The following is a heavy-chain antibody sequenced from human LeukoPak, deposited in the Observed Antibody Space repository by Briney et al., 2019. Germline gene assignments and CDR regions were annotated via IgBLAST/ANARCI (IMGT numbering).Heavy chain of an antibody. CDR1: GFTFTNYA. J-gene: IGHJ4*02. D-gene: IGHD1-1*01. V-gene: IGHV3-30*18. Sequence: GRSLRLSCAASGFTFTNYAMHWVRQTPGKGLEWVALISSDGSKNIYADPVKGRFTVSRDNSKNTLYLEMNSLRAEDTAVYYCVKGLVQTTMSYSVDYWGQGALVTVSS. CDR3: VKGLVQTTMSYSVDY. CDR2: ISSDGSKN.